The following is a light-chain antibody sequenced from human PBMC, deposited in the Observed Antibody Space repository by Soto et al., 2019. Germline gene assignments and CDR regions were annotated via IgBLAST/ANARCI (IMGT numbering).Light chain of an antibody. CDR1: QSVSIN. V-gene: IGKV3-15*01. CDR2: GAS. J-gene: IGKJ5*01. CDR3: QQLLSYPIT. Sequence: EIVMTQSPATLSVSPGERATLSCRASQSVSINLAWFQQKPGQAPRLLIYGASTRATGIPARFSGSGSGTEFTLTISSLQSEDFATYFCQQLLSYPITFGQGTRLEN.